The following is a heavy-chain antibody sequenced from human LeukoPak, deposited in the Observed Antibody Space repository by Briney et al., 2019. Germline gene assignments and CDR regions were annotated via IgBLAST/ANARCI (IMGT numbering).Heavy chain of an antibody. CDR3: ASTKPSYGDPDVRFDY. D-gene: IGHD4-17*01. CDR2: INSDGSST. J-gene: IGHJ4*02. CDR1: GFTFSSYW. V-gene: IGHV3-74*01. Sequence: GGSLRLSCAASGFTFSSYWMHWVRQAPGKGLVWVSRINSDGSSTSYADSVKGRFTISRDNAKNTLYLQMNSPRAEDTAVYYCASTKPSYGDPDVRFDYWGQGTLVTVSS.